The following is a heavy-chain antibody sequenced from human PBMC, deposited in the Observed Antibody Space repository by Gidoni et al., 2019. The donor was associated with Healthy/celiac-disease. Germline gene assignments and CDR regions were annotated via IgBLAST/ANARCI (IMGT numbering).Heavy chain of an antibody. Sequence: QVQLQESGPGLVKPSETLSLTCTVSGGSISSYYWSWIRQPPGKGLEWIGYIYYSGSTNYNPSLKSRVTISVDTSKNQFSLKLSSVTAADTAVYYCARESEGFDYWGQGTLVTVSS. J-gene: IGHJ4*02. CDR3: ARESEGFDY. CDR2: IYYSGST. CDR1: GGSISSYY. V-gene: IGHV4-59*01.